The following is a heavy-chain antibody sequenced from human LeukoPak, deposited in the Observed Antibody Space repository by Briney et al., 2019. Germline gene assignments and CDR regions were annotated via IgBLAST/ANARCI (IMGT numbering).Heavy chain of an antibody. CDR2: ISGSGGST. Sequence: GGSLRLSCAASGFTFSSYAMSWVRQAPGKGLEWVSAISGSGGSTYYADTVKGRFTISRDNSKNTLYLQMNSLRAEDTAVFYCAKAPLYGSGSYLDYWGQGTLVTVSS. D-gene: IGHD3-10*01. CDR1: GFTFSSYA. V-gene: IGHV3-23*01. J-gene: IGHJ4*02. CDR3: AKAPLYGSGSYLDY.